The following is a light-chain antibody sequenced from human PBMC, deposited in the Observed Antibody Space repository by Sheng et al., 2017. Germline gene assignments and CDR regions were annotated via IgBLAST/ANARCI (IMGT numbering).Light chain of an antibody. CDR3: QQSYSTPLT. CDR2: AAS. CDR1: QGIRND. J-gene: IGKJ4*01. Sequence: AIQMTQSPSSLSASVGDRVTITCRASQGIRNDLGWYQQKPGRAPRLLIYAASNLESGVPSRFSGSGSGTDFTLTISSLQPEDFATYYCQQSYSTPLTFGGGTKVEIK. V-gene: IGKV1-6*01.